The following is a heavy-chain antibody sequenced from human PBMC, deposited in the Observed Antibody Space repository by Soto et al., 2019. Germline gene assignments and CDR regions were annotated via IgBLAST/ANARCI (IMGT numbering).Heavy chain of an antibody. CDR3: AGDMYSSGYFVKGFEH. V-gene: IGHV3-30*04. J-gene: IGHJ5*02. Sequence: QVRLVESGGGVVQPGRSLRLSCTASGFSFSSYAMYWLRQPPGKGLEWVAVISHDGMNTHYADSVKGRVTVSRDNSNHALDLQLNILRVEDTAMYYCAGDMYSSGYFVKGFEHWGEGTLVTVSS. CDR2: ISHDGMNT. CDR1: GFSFSSYA. D-gene: IGHD6-19*01.